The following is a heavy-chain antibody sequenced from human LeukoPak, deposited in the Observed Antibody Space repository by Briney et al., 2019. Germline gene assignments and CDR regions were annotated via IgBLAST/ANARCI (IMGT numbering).Heavy chain of an antibody. Sequence: GGSLRLSCAASGFTFSSYAMHWVRQAPGKGLEWGAVISYDGSNKYYAYSVKGRFTISRDNSKNRLYLQTNSLRAEDTAVYDCESVNSINMVRAVLDYWGQGTLVTVSS. J-gene: IGHJ4*02. CDR1: GFTFSSYA. V-gene: IGHV3-30*04. CDR3: ESVNSINMVRAVLDY. CDR2: ISYDGSNK. D-gene: IGHD3-10*01.